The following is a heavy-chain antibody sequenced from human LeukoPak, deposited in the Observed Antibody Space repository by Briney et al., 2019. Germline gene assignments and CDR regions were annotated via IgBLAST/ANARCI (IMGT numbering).Heavy chain of an antibody. J-gene: IGHJ4*02. CDR3: AKDGAPGFFGVAYFDY. CDR2: IRYDGSNK. D-gene: IGHD3-3*01. CDR1: GFTFSSYG. Sequence: PGGSLRLSCAASGFTFSSYGMHWVRQAPGKGLEWVAFIRYDGSNKYYADSVKGRFTISRDNSKNTLYLQMNSLRAEDTAVYYCAKDGAPGFFGVAYFDYWGQGTLVTVSS. V-gene: IGHV3-30*02.